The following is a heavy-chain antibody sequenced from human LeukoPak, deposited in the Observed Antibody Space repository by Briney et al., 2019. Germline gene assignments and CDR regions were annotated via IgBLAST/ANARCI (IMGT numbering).Heavy chain of an antibody. D-gene: IGHD3-22*01. CDR2: ISSSSSYI. J-gene: IGHJ4*02. CDR1: GFTFSSYS. V-gene: IGHV3-21*01. Sequence: PGGSLRLSCAASGFTFSSYSMNWVRQAPGKGLEWVSSISSSSSYIYYADSVKGRFTISRDNVKNSLYLQMNSLRAEDTAVYYCAKGDSTYYYDSSGYMWGQGTLVSVSS. CDR3: AKGDSTYYYDSSGYM.